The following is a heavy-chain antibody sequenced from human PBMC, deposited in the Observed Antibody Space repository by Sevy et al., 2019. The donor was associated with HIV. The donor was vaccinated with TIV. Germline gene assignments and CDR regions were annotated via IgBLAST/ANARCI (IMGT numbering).Heavy chain of an antibody. D-gene: IGHD2-21*01. CDR1: GFSFSSYG. CDR2: IQYDGSNK. CDR3: GKEGGGEGGDH. Sequence: GGSLRLSCAASGFSFSSYGMHWVRQAPGKGLEWMSYIQYDGSNKDYADSVKGRFTISGDNSKNTVDLQMNGQRVGDTAVCYCGKEGGGEGGDHWGQGTLVTVSS. V-gene: IGHV3-30*02. J-gene: IGHJ4*02.